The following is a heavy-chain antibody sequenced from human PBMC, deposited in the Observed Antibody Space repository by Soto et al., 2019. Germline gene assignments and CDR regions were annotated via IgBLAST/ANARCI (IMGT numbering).Heavy chain of an antibody. CDR2: MNQDGNQK. D-gene: IGHD5-18*01. Sequence: GGSLRLSCAASGFTFSDFWMTWVRQAPGKGLEWVANMNQDGNQKNYVDSVKGRFTISRDNARNSLYLQMSSLRAEDTALYYCARDGSTSWYSYDYHGMDVWGQGTMVTVSS. V-gene: IGHV3-7*05. CDR3: ARDGSTSWYSYDYHGMDV. J-gene: IGHJ6*02. CDR1: GFTFSDFW.